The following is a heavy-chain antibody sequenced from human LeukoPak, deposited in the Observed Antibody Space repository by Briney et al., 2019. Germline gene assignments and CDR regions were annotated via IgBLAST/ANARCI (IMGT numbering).Heavy chain of an antibody. Sequence: GGSLRLSCAASGFTFSSYSMNWVRQPPGKGLEWVSGITGSLISTYYADSVKGRFTISRDNSKNTLYLQMNSLRAEDTAVYYCAKVSWQQLAWGQGTLVTVSS. CDR1: GFTFSSYS. CDR3: AKVSWQQLA. D-gene: IGHD6-13*01. V-gene: IGHV3-23*01. J-gene: IGHJ4*02. CDR2: ITGSLIST.